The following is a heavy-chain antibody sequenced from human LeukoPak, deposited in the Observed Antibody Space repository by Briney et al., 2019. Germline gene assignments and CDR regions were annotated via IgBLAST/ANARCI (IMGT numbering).Heavy chain of an antibody. D-gene: IGHD5-18*01. Sequence: SETLPLTCTVSGGSISSYYWSWIRQPPGKGLEWIGYIYYGGSTNYNPSLKSRVTISVDTSKNQFSLRLSSVTAADTAVYYCARLRYSYGPADYGMDVWGQGTTVTVSS. CDR1: GGSISSYY. J-gene: IGHJ6*02. V-gene: IGHV4-59*01. CDR3: ARLRYSYGPADYGMDV. CDR2: IYYGGST.